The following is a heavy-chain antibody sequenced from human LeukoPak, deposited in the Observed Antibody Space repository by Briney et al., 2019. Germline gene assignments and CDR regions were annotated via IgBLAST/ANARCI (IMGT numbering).Heavy chain of an antibody. CDR1: GGSISSYY. V-gene: IGHV4-59*01. D-gene: IGHD3-9*01. Sequence: SETLSPTCTVSGGSISSYYWSWIRQPPGKGLEWIGYIYYSGSTNYNPSLKSRVTISVDTSKNQFSLKLSSVTAADTAVYYCAGRYDILTGYYNGPSHDYWGQGTLVTVSS. CDR2: IYYSGST. J-gene: IGHJ4*02. CDR3: AGRYDILTGYYNGPSHDY.